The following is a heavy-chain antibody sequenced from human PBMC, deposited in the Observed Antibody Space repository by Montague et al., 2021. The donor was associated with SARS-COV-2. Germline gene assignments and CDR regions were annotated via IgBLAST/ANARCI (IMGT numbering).Heavy chain of an antibody. CDR2: IYYSGST. Sequence: TLSLTCTVSGCSISSGGYYRSWIRQHPGKGLEWIGYIYYSGSTYYNPSLKSRVTISVDTSKNQFSLKLSSVTAADTAVYYCARASGKNTIFGVVISYFDYWGQGTLVTVSS. V-gene: IGHV4-31*03. J-gene: IGHJ4*02. D-gene: IGHD3-3*01. CDR1: GCSISSGGYY. CDR3: ARASGKNTIFGVVISYFDY.